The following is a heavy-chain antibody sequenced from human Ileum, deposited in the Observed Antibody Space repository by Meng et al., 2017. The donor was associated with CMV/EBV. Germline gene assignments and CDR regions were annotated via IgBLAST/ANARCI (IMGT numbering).Heavy chain of an antibody. Sequence: QVPQQRWGAVLLTLSETLSLPCAVYGGPFSGYYWTWIRQSPGRGLEWIGEIDHSGSTNCIPSLKSRVTMSVDTPNNQFSLKLSSVTAADTAVHYCARGRWRGYISGYMYNWFDPWGQGTLVTVSS. CDR2: IDHSGST. J-gene: IGHJ5*02. CDR1: GGPFSGYY. D-gene: IGHD5-18*01. V-gene: IGHV4-34*01. CDR3: ARGRWRGYISGYMYNWFDP.